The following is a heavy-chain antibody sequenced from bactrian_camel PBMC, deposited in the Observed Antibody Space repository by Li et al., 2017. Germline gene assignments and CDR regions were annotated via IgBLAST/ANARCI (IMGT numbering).Heavy chain of an antibody. J-gene: IGHJ4*01. CDR2: IAFSGFRP. D-gene: IGHD2*01. CDR1: GYTGSRQC. V-gene: IGHV3S25*01. CDR3: AVDLHLGGAGGTWCFGRRKS. Sequence: QLVESGGGLVQPGESLRLSCAASGYTGSRQCLAWFRQAPGEKREGVAAIAFSGFRPYYADSVKGRFTISHDNAKNTVDLQMNSLRPDDTAMYYCAVDLHLGGAGGTWCFGRRKSWGQGTQVTVS.